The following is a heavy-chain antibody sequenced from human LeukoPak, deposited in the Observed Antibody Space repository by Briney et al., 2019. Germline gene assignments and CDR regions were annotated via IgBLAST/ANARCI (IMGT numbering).Heavy chain of an antibody. CDR3: VRDSGFRSLDY. CDR2: IKGDGSEK. D-gene: IGHD3-10*01. Sequence: QAGGSLRLSCTASGFTLSNYWMTWVRQTPGKGLEWLAQIKGDGSEKYFVDSVKGRFTISRDNAKNSLYLQMNSLRADDTAVYFCVRDSGFRSLDYWGQGTLVTVSS. J-gene: IGHJ4*02. CDR1: GFTLSNYW. V-gene: IGHV3-7*01.